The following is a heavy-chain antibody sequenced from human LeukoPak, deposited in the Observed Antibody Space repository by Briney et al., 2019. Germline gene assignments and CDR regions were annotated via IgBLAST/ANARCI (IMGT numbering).Heavy chain of an antibody. CDR3: ARGTFSSIAARTPWGY. Sequence: GASAKVSCKASGGTFSSYAISWVRQAPGQGLEWMGGIIPIFGTANYAQKFQGRVTITADESTSTAYMELSRLRSDDTAVYYCARGTFSSIAARTPWGYWGQGTLVTVSS. V-gene: IGHV1-69*13. CDR1: GGTFSSYA. J-gene: IGHJ4*02. D-gene: IGHD6-6*01. CDR2: IIPIFGTA.